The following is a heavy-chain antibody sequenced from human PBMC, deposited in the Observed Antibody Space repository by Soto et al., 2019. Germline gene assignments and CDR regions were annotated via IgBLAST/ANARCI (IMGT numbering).Heavy chain of an antibody. D-gene: IGHD2-2*02. V-gene: IGHV4-31*03. J-gene: IGHJ4*02. CDR3: ARVDARDIVVVPAAIKAFDY. CDR1: GGSISSGGYY. Sequence: KTSETLSLTCTVSGGSISSGGYYWSWIRQHPGKGLEWIGYIYYSGSTYYNPSLKSRVTISVDTSKNQFSLKLSSVTAADTAVYYCARVDARDIVVVPAAIKAFDYWGQGTLVTVSS. CDR2: IYYSGST.